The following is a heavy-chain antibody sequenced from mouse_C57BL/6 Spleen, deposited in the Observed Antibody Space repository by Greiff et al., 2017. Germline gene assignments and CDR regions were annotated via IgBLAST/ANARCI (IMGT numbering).Heavy chain of an antibody. CDR3: ARRGLYYNAIDY. V-gene: IGHV1-26*01. CDR2: INPNNGGT. CDR1: GYTFTDYY. J-gene: IGHJ4*01. D-gene: IGHD2-1*01. Sequence: VQLQQSGPELVKPGASVKISCKASGYTFTDYYMNWVKQSHGKSLEWIGDINPNNGGTSYNQKFKGKATLTVDKSSSTAYMELRSLTSEDSAVYYCARRGLYYNAIDYWGPGTSVTVSS.